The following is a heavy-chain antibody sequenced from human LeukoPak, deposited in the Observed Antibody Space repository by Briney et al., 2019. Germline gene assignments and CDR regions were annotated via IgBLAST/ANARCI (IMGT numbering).Heavy chain of an antibody. J-gene: IGHJ6*02. CDR1: GFTFSSYG. CDR2: IWYDGSNK. CDR3: ARDCADIVVVPAANLTHYYYGMDV. Sequence: GRSLRLSCAASGFTFSSYGMPWVRQAPGKGLEWVAVIWYDGSNKYYADSVKGRFTISRDNSKNTLYLQMNSLRAEDTAVYYCARDCADIVVVPAANLTHYYYGMDVWGQGTTVTVSS. D-gene: IGHD2-2*01. V-gene: IGHV3-33*01.